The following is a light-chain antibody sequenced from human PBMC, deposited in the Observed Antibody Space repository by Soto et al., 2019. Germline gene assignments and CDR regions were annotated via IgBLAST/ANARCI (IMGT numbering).Light chain of an antibody. Sequence: QSALTQPASVSGSPGQSITISCTGTSSDVGGYNYVSWYQQHPGKGPKLMIYDVSNRPSGVSNRFSGSKSGNTASLTISGLQAEDEADYYCSSYTSTTIFGGGTELTVL. V-gene: IGLV2-14*01. CDR2: DVS. CDR1: SSDVGGYNY. J-gene: IGLJ2*01. CDR3: SSYTSTTI.